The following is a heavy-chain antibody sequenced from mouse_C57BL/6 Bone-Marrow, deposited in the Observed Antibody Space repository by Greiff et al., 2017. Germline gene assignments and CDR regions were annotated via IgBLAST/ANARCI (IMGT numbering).Heavy chain of an antibody. CDR3: ARRGTVVDYWYFDV. D-gene: IGHD1-1*01. CDR1: GYTFTSYG. V-gene: IGHV1-81*01. Sequence: QVQLQQSGAELARPGASVKLSCKASGYTFTSYGISWVKQRTGQGLEWIGEIYPRSGNTYYNEKFKGKATLTADKSSSTAYMELRSLTSEDSAVYFCARRGTVVDYWYFDVWGTGTTVTVSS. J-gene: IGHJ1*03. CDR2: IYPRSGNT.